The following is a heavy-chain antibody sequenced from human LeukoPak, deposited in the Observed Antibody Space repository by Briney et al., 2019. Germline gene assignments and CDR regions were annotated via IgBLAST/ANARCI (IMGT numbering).Heavy chain of an antibody. Sequence: GGSLRLSCAASGFTFSDYYMSWIRQAPGKGLEWISYISSSGSTIYYADSVKGRFTISKDNARNSLYLQMNSLRAEDTAVYYCARERAIASLRPYYFDYWGQGTLVTVSS. J-gene: IGHJ4*02. D-gene: IGHD6-6*01. CDR1: GFTFSDYY. CDR2: ISSSGSTI. V-gene: IGHV3-11*01. CDR3: ARERAIASLRPYYFDY.